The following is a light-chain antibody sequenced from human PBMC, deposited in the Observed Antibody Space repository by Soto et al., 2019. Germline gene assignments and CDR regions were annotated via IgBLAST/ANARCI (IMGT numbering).Light chain of an antibody. V-gene: IGKV1-5*01. CDR2: GAS. CDR3: HQYGSYPLT. J-gene: IGKJ4*01. Sequence: DIQMTQSPSTLSASAGDRVTLTCRASQSISTWLAWYQQIPGKAPNLLIYGASTLESGVPPRFSGSGSGTEFTLAISSLQPVDFATYYCHQYGSYPLTFAGGTKVDI. CDR1: QSISTW.